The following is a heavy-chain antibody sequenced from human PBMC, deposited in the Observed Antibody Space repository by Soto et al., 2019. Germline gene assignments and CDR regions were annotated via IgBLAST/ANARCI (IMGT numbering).Heavy chain of an antibody. CDR1: GGSISSGGYY. Sequence: QVQLQESGPGLVKPSQTLSLTCTVSGGSISSGGYYWSWIRQHPGKGLEWIGYIYYSGSTYYNPSLKSRVTISVDTSKNQFSLKLSSVTAADTAVYYCARDLSAGYGDYGPQGQFDYWGQGPLVTVSS. J-gene: IGHJ4*02. D-gene: IGHD4-17*01. CDR2: IYYSGST. CDR3: ARDLSAGYGDYGPQGQFDY. V-gene: IGHV4-31*03.